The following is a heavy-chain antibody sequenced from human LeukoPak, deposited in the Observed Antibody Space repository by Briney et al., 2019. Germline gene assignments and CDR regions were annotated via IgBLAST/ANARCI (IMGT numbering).Heavy chain of an antibody. D-gene: IGHD4-23*01. CDR1: GYTLTELS. CDR3: ATNLRYGDNFPFDY. J-gene: IGHJ4*02. Sequence: XVKVSCKVSGYTLTELSMHWVRQAPGKGLEWMGGFDPEDGETIYAQKFQGRVTMTEDTSTDTAYMELSSLRSEDTAVYYCATNLRYGDNFPFDYWGQGTLVTVSS. CDR2: FDPEDGET. V-gene: IGHV1-24*01.